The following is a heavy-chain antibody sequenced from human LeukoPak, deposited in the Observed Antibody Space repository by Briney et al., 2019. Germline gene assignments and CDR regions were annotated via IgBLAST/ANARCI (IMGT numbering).Heavy chain of an antibody. J-gene: IGHJ4*02. Sequence: SGGSLRLSCVASGLGFRMHAMSWVRQAPGKGLEWVSGIRGSGYSTDYADSVKGRFTISTDNSTNTLYLQMNSLRAEDTAVYYCAKELGGYSGYDLDYWGQGTLVTVSS. CDR3: AKELGGYSGYDLDY. CDR2: IRGSGYST. V-gene: IGHV3-23*01. CDR1: GLGFRMHA. D-gene: IGHD5-12*01.